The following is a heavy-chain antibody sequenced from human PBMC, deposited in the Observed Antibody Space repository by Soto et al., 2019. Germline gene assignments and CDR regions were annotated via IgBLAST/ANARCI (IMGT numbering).Heavy chain of an antibody. CDR1: GYTFTGYY. Sequence: QVQLVQSGAEVKKPGASVKVSCKASGYTFTGYYMHWVRQAPGQGLEWMGWINPNSGGTNYAQKFQGRVTMTRDTSISTAYMELSRLRSDDTAVYYCAREYEYSSSPYNWFDPWGQGTLVTVSS. CDR3: AREYEYSSSPYNWFDP. J-gene: IGHJ5*02. V-gene: IGHV1-2*02. CDR2: INPNSGGT. D-gene: IGHD6-6*01.